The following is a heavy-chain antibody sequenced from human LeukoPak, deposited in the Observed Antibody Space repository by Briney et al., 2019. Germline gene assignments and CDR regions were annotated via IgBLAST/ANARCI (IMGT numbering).Heavy chain of an antibody. CDR1: GFTLSSHG. CDR3: ARSLSAREYFDH. D-gene: IGHD6-25*01. J-gene: IGHJ1*01. CDR2: LHSDGNNK. Sequence: GGSLRLSCVTSGFTLSSHGMHWVRQTPGKGLEWVAFLHSDGNNKYYADAVKGRFTISRDNSKNTVHLQMNSLRPEDTAVYYCARSLSAREYFDHWGQGTPVTVSS. V-gene: IGHV3-30*02.